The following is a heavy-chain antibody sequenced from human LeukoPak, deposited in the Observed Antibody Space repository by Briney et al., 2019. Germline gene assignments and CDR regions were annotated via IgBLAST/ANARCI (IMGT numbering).Heavy chain of an antibody. CDR3: AKDPRYGSGYV. CDR1: GFTVSSNY. J-gene: IGHJ6*02. D-gene: IGHD6-19*01. CDR2: IYSGGST. V-gene: IGHV3-53*01. Sequence: PGGSLRLSCAASGFTVSSNYMTWVRQAPGKGLEWVSFIYSGGSTYYADSVKGRFTISRDNSENTLYLQMNSLRAEDTAVYYCAKDPRYGSGYVWGQGTTVTVSS.